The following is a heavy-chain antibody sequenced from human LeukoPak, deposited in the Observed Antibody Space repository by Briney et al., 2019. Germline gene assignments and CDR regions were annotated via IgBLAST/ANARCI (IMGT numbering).Heavy chain of an antibody. CDR1: GFTFSSNH. Sequence: GGSLRLSCAASGFTFSSNHLSWVPQAPGKGLEWVSVIYSGGNTYYADSVKGRFTVSRDNSKNTLYLQMNSLRAEDTAVYYCVRDLTWGQGTLVTVSS. CDR2: IYSGGNT. J-gene: IGHJ5*02. V-gene: IGHV3-53*01. CDR3: VRDLT.